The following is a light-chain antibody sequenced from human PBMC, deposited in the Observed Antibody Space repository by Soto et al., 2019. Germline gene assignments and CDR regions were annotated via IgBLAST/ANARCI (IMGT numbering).Light chain of an antibody. Sequence: EIVLTQSPATLSLSPGERATLSCRASQSVSSYLAWYPQKPGQAPRLLIYDASNRATGIPAGFSGSGYGTDFTLTISSLEPEDFAVYYCQQRSNWPPSITFGQGTRLEIK. V-gene: IGKV3-11*01. CDR3: QQRSNWPPSIT. J-gene: IGKJ5*01. CDR2: DAS. CDR1: QSVSSY.